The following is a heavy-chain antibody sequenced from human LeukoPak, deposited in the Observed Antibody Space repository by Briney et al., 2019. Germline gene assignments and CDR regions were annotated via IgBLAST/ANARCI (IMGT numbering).Heavy chain of an antibody. Sequence: SETLSLTCTVSGYSISSGYYWGWIRQPPGKGLEWIGSIYHSGSTYYNPSLKSRVTMSVDTSKNQFSLKLSSVTAADTAVYYCAREIPGRTYVSYYLDYWGQGTLVTVSS. CDR1: GYSISSGYY. CDR2: IYHSGST. D-gene: IGHD3-16*01. J-gene: IGHJ4*02. V-gene: IGHV4-38-2*02. CDR3: AREIPGRTYVSYYLDY.